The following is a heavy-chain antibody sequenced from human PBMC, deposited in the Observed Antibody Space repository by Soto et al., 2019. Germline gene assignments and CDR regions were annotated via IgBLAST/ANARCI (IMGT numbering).Heavy chain of an antibody. CDR2: ISAYNGNT. CDR3: ASTTGYCTHGVCYGYFDL. Sequence: ASVKVSCKASGYTFTSYGISWVRQAPGQGLEWMGWISAYNGNTNYAQKLQGRVTMTTDTSTSTAYMELRSLRSDDTAVYYCASTTGYCTHGVCYGYFDLWGRGTLVTVSS. J-gene: IGHJ2*01. V-gene: IGHV1-18*01. D-gene: IGHD2-8*01. CDR1: GYTFTSYG.